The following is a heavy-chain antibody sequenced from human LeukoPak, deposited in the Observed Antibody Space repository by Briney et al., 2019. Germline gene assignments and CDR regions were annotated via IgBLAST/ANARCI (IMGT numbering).Heavy chain of an antibody. D-gene: IGHD5/OR15-5a*01. CDR2: IYSGGST. CDR3: ARVESTFYYYYYGMDV. CDR1: GFTVSSNY. J-gene: IGHJ6*02. Sequence: PGGSLRLSCAASGFTVSSNYMSWVRQAPGKGLEWVSVIYSGGSTYYADSVKGRFTISRDNSKNTLYLQMNSLRAEDTAVYYCARVESTFYYYYYGMDVWGQGTTVTVSS. V-gene: IGHV3-53*01.